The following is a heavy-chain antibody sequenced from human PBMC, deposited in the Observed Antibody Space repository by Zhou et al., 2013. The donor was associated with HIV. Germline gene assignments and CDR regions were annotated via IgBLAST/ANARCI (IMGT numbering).Heavy chain of an antibody. CDR2: IIPILGIA. CDR3: ARDSPQQLVPGD. CDR1: GGTFSSYA. Sequence: QVQLVQSGAEVKKPGSSVKVSCKASGGTFSSYAISWVRQAPGQGLEWMGRIIPILGIANYAQKFQGRVTITADKSTSTAYMELSSLRSEDTAVYYCARDSPQQLVPGDWGQGTLVTVSS. D-gene: IGHD6-6*01. V-gene: IGHV1-69*04. J-gene: IGHJ4*02.